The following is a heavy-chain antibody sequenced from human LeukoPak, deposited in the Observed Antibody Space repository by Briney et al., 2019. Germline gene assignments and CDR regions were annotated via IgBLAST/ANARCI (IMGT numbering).Heavy chain of an antibody. CDR2: ISSSGSTI. V-gene: IGHV3-11*04. J-gene: IGHJ4*02. CDR3: ARDPFSSGYYGWGSTTGFDY. D-gene: IGHD3-22*01. Sequence: PGGSLRLSCAASGFTFSDYYMSWIRQAPGKGLEWVSYISSSGSTIYYADSVKGRFTISRDNAKNSLYLQMNSLRAEDTAVYYCARDPFSSGYYGWGSTTGFDYWGQGTLVTVSS. CDR1: GFTFSDYY.